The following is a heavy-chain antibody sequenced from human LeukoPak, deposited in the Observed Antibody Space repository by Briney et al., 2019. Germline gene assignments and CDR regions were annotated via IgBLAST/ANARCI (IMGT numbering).Heavy chain of an antibody. V-gene: IGHV4-30-4*08. CDR2: IYSGGRT. CDR3: VKAPTVAGSYGWFDH. J-gene: IGHJ5*02. CDR1: GGSITSGNNY. Sequence: PSQTLSLTCTVSGGSITSGNNYWDWIRQSPGKGLEWIGFIYSGGRTNYNPFLRSRVVISADTSKNQISLRVDSMTAADTAVYYCVKAPTVAGSYGWFDHWGQGTLVTVSS. D-gene: IGHD6-19*01.